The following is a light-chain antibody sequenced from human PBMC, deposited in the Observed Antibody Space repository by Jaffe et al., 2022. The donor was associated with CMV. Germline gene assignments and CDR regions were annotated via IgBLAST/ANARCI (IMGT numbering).Light chain of an antibody. CDR3: CSYAGNYTSYV. J-gene: IGLJ1*01. CDR1: SSDVDDYNY. Sequence: QSALTQPRSVSGSPGHSVTISCTGTSSDVDDYNYVSWYQQYPGKAPKLMIFDVSKRPSGVPDRFSGSKSDNTASLTISGLQAEDEADYYCCSYAGNYTSYVFGTGTKVTVL. V-gene: IGLV2-11*01. CDR2: DVS.